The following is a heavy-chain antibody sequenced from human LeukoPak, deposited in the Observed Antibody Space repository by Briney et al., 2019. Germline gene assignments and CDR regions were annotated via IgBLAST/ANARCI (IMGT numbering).Heavy chain of an antibody. CDR3: ARDDIAVATCFDY. V-gene: IGHV3-74*01. D-gene: IGHD6-19*01. CDR1: GFPFSSLW. CDR2: INSDGSST. J-gene: IGHJ4*02. Sequence: GGSLRLSCTLSGFPFSSLWMTWVRHAPGKGLVGVSRINSDGSSTSYADSVKGRFTISRDNAKNSLYLQMNSLRAEDTAVYYCARDDIAVATCFDYWGQGTLVTVSS.